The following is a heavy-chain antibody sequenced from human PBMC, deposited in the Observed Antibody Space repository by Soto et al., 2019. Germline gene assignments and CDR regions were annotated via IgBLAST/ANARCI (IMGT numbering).Heavy chain of an antibody. D-gene: IGHD3-9*01. J-gene: IGHJ4*02. CDR1: GGSFSGYY. V-gene: IGHV4-34*01. CDR3: ARGDILTGYSN. Sequence: SETLSLTCAVYGGSFSGYYWSWIRQPPGKGLEWIGEINHSGSTNYNPSLKSRVTISVDTSKNQFSQKLSSVTAADTAVYYCARGDILTGYSNWGQGTLVTVSS. CDR2: INHSGST.